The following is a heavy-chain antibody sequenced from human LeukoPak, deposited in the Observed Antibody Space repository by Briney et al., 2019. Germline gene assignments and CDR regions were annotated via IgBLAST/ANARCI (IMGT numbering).Heavy chain of an antibody. V-gene: IGHV3-23*01. D-gene: IGHD3-22*01. J-gene: IGHJ4*02. CDR2: ISGSGGST. CDR1: GFTFSSYA. Sequence: GGSLRLSCAASGFTFSSYAMSWVRQAPGKGLEWVSAISGSGGSTYYADSVKGRFTISRDNSKNTLYLQMNSLRAEDTAVHYCAKVYLRYYYDSSGYSYFDYWGQGTLVTVSS. CDR3: AKVYLRYYYDSSGYSYFDY.